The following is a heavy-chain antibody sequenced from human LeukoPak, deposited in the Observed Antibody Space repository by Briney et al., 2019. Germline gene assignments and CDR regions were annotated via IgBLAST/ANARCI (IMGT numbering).Heavy chain of an antibody. CDR2: IYYNGNT. D-gene: IGHD1-26*01. V-gene: IGHV4-39*07. CDR1: GGSISSGSCY. CDR3: VRGLIAGATRNYYFDY. Sequence: SGTLSLTCTVSGGSISSGSCYWDWIRQTPGKGLEWIGSIYYNGNTYNNPSLNSRVTISVDTSKNQFSLKLTSVTAADTAVYYCVRGLIAGATRNYYFDYWGQGTLVTVSS. J-gene: IGHJ4*02.